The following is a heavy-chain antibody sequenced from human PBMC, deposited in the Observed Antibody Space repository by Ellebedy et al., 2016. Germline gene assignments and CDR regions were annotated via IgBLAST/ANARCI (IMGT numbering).Heavy chain of an antibody. J-gene: IGHJ6*02. CDR2: IITILGIA. CDR3: ARDNDSSGYYYVDYYYYGMDV. CDR1: AGTFSSYA. D-gene: IGHD3-22*01. V-gene: IGHV1-69*04. Sequence: ASVKVSCKASAGTFSSYAISWVRQAPGQGLEWMGRIITILGIANYAQKFQGRVTITADKSTSTAYMELSSLRSEDTAVYYCARDNDSSGYYYVDYYYYGMDVWGQGTTVTVSS.